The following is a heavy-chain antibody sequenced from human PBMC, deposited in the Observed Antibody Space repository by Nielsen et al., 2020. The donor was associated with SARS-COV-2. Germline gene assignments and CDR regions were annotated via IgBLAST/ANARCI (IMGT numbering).Heavy chain of an antibody. Sequence: GESLKISCSASGFTFSSYAMHWVRQAPGKGLEYVSAISSNGGSTYYADSVKGRFTISRDNSKDTLYLQMSSLRAEDTAVYYCVNPVSSSWRAWGQGTMVTVSS. D-gene: IGHD6-13*01. CDR2: ISSNGGST. V-gene: IGHV3-64D*09. J-gene: IGHJ3*01. CDR3: VNPVSSSWRA. CDR1: GFTFSSYA.